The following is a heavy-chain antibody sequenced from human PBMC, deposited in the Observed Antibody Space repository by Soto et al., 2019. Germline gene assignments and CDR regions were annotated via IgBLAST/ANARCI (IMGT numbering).Heavy chain of an antibody. CDR3: ARAPHYGFWSGYIRGYYYYGMDV. CDR1: GYSFTSYW. CDR2: IYPGDSDT. J-gene: IGHJ6*02. D-gene: IGHD3-3*01. Sequence: GESLKISCKGSGYSFTSYWIGWVRQMPGKGLEWMGIIYPGDSDTRYSPSFQGQVTISADKSISTAYLQWSSLKASDTAMYYCARAPHYGFWSGYIRGYYYYGMDVWGQGTTVTVS. V-gene: IGHV5-51*01.